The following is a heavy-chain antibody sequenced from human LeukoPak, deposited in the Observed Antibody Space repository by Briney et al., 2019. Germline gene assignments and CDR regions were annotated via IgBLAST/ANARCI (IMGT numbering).Heavy chain of an antibody. J-gene: IGHJ6*04. D-gene: IGHD3-3*02. CDR1: GFTMGTGW. Sequence: GGSLRLSCGSWGFTMGTGWMRGVRQARGKGLEWRGHIKSEGEDTKTDYAAPAKGRFAISRDDSKNMIYLQMSSLKIDDTAIYYCIAHFPYFYGFDVWGKGTTVTVSS. V-gene: IGHV3-15*01. CDR3: IAHFPYFYGFDV. CDR2: IKSEGEDTKT.